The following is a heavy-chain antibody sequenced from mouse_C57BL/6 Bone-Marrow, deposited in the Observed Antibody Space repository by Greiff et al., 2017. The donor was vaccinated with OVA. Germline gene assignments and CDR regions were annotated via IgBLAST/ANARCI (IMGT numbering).Heavy chain of an antibody. D-gene: IGHD1-1*01. Sequence: VQLQQSGAELVRPGASVKLSCTASGFNIKDDYMHWVKQRPEQGLEWIGWIDPENGDTEYASKFQGKATITADTSSNTAYLQLSSLTSEDTAVYYCTRGRYSSYSDSWGQGTTLTVSS. CDR2: IDPENGDT. J-gene: IGHJ2*01. V-gene: IGHV14-4*01. CDR3: TRGRYSSYSDS. CDR1: GFNIKDDY.